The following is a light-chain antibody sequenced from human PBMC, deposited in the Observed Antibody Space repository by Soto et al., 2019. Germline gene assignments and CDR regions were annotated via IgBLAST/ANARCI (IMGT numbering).Light chain of an antibody. CDR1: QSISSW. Sequence: DIQMTQSPSTLSASVGDRVTITCRASQSISSWLAWYRQKPGKAPKVLIHKASSLESGVPSSFSGSGSGTEFTLTISSLQPDDFATYYCQQYNSYTYTFGQGTKLEIK. CDR2: KAS. V-gene: IGKV1-5*03. J-gene: IGKJ2*01. CDR3: QQYNSYTYT.